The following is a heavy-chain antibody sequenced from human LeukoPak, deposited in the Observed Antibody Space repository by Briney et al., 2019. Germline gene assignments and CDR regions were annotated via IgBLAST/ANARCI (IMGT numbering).Heavy chain of an antibody. CDR1: GGSISSGDYY. J-gene: IGHJ3*02. CDR2: IYYSGST. CDR3: ARHGDTKDDAFDI. Sequence: PSQTLSLTCTVSGGSISSGDYYWSWIRQPPGKGLEWIGYIYYSGSTNYNPSLKSRVTISVDTSKNQFSLKLSSVTAADTAVYYCARHGDTKDDAFDIWGQGTMVTVSS. V-gene: IGHV4-61*08. D-gene: IGHD2-21*01.